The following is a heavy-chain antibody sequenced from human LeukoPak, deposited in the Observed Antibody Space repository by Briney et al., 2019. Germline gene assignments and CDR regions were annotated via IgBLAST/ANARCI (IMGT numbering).Heavy chain of an antibody. D-gene: IGHD3-3*01. Sequence: GGSLRLSCAASGFTFSSYAMSWVRQAPGKGLEWVSAISGSGGSTYYADSVKGRFTISRDNSKNTLYLQMNSLRAEDTAVYYCAKGGGRYDFWSGYTYYFDYWGQGTLVTVSS. CDR3: AKGGGRYDFWSGYTYYFDY. V-gene: IGHV3-23*01. J-gene: IGHJ4*02. CDR1: GFTFSSYA. CDR2: ISGSGGST.